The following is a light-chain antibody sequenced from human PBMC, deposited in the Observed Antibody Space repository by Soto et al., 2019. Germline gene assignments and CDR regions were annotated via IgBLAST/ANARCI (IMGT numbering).Light chain of an antibody. CDR1: SSNIGAGYD. Sequence: QSVLTQLPSVSGAPGQRVTISCTGSSSNIGAGYDVHWYQQLPGTAPKLLIYGNSNRPSGVPDRFSGSKSGTSASLAITGLQAEDEADYYCQSYDSSLSGWVVFGGGTKVTVL. J-gene: IGLJ2*01. CDR2: GNS. CDR3: QSYDSSLSGWVV. V-gene: IGLV1-40*01.